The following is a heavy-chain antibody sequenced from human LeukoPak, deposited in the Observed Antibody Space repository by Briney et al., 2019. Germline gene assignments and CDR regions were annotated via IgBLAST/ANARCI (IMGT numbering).Heavy chain of an antibody. CDR2: IYYSGST. Sequence: SETLSLTCTVSGGSISSYYWSWIRQPPGKGLEWIGYIYYSGSTNYNPSLKSRVTISVDTSKNQFSLKLSSVTAADTAVYYCAREGTSYYDSSGYQYYFDYWGQGTLVTVSS. CDR1: GGSISSYY. CDR3: AREGTSYYDSSGYQYYFDY. V-gene: IGHV4-59*01. J-gene: IGHJ4*02. D-gene: IGHD3-22*01.